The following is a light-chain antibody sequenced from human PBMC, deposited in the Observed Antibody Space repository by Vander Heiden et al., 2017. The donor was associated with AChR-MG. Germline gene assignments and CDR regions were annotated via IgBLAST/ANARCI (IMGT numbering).Light chain of an antibody. V-gene: IGLV7-46*01. CDR3: LLSYSGVRV. CDR1: TGDVTNGHY. CDR2: DTS. J-gene: IGLJ3*02. Sequence: QAVVTPEPSLTVSPGGAVTLTCGSSTGDVTNGHYPYWFQQKPGQAPRTLIYDTSNKHSWTPARFSGSLLGGKAALTLSGAQPDDEADYYCLLSYSGVRVFGAGTKLTVL.